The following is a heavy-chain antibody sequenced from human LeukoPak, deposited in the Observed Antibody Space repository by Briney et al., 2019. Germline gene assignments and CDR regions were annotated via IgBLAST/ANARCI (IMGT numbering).Heavy chain of an antibody. CDR1: GFIFSSYG. V-gene: IGHV3-30*03. D-gene: IGHD3-3*01. J-gene: IGHJ4*02. Sequence: GGSLRLSCAASGFIFSSYGMHWVRQAPGKGLEWVAVAYHDEWPGNSKYYVDSVKGRFTVSRDNSKNTLYLQMDSLRAEDTAVYYCARDRAWNYFDYWGQGTLVTVSS. CDR3: ARDRAWNYFDY. CDR2: AYHDEWPGNSK.